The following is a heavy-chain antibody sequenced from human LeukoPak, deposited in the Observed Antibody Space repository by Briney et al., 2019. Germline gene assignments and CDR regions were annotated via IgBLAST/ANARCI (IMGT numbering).Heavy chain of an antibody. J-gene: IGHJ3*02. V-gene: IGHV4-59*01. D-gene: IGHD1-26*01. Sequence: SETLSLTCTVSGGSISSYYWSWLRQPPGKGLEWIGYIYYSGSTNYNPSLKSRVTISVDTSKNQFSLKLSSVTAADTAVYYCAREGPSGSYLWGAFDIWGQGTMVTVSS. CDR1: GGSISSYY. CDR3: AREGPSGSYLWGAFDI. CDR2: IYYSGST.